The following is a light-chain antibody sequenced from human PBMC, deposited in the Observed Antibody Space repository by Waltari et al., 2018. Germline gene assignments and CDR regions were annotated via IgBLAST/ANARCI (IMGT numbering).Light chain of an antibody. V-gene: IGKV3-20*01. J-gene: IGKJ1*01. Sequence: SCRASQSIGIYLAWYQQGPGQAPRLLIYGASNRATGIPDRFSGSGSGTDFSLTISRLDPEDFAVYYCQHYVRLPVTFGHGTKVEIK. CDR1: QSIGIY. CDR3: QHYVRLPVT. CDR2: GAS.